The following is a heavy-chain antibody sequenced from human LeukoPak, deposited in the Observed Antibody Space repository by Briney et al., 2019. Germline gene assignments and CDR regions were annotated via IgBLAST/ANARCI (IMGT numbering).Heavy chain of an antibody. Sequence: LSLTCTVSGGSISSYYWSWIRQPPGKGLEWVSGISWNSGSIGYADSVKGRFTISRDNAKNSLYLQMNSLRAEDTALYYCAKEGHYYYYYGMDVWGQGTTVTVSS. V-gene: IGHV3-9*01. J-gene: IGHJ6*02. CDR1: GGSISSYY. CDR3: AKEGHYYYYYGMDV. CDR2: ISWNSGSI.